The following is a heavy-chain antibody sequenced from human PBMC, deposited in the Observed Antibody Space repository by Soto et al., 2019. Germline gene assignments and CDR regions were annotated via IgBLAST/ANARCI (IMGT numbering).Heavy chain of an antibody. V-gene: IGHV3-23*01. Sequence: LSCAASGFTFSSYAMSWVRQAPGKGLEWVSAISGSGGSTYYADSVKGRFTISRDNSKNTLYLQMNSLRAEDTAVYYCAKMGVGITMVRGVTLDYWGQGTLVTVSS. CDR1: GFTFSSYA. D-gene: IGHD3-10*01. J-gene: IGHJ4*02. CDR3: AKMGVGITMVRGVTLDY. CDR2: ISGSGGST.